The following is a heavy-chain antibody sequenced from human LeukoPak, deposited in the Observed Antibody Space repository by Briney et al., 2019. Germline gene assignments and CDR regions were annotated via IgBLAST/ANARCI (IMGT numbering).Heavy chain of an antibody. CDR2: IKPDGSDQ. J-gene: IGHJ4*02. V-gene: IGHV3-7*04. CDR3: ARAFSSGWEDYFDY. Sequence: GGFLRLSCAASGFTFGYYWMSWVRQARGKGLEWVANIKPDGSDQSYVDSVRGRFIISRDNAKNSLHLHMVSLGVEDTAVYFCARAFSSGWEDYFDYWGQGTLVTVSS. D-gene: IGHD6-25*01. CDR1: GFTFGYYW.